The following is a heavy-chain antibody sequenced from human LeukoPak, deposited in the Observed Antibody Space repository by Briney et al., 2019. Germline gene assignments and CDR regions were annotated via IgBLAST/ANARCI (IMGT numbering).Heavy chain of an antibody. CDR1: GRSFSGYY. Sequence: PSETLSLTCAVYGRSFSGYYWSWIRQPPGKGLECLGEINHSGSTNYTPSLKSRVTISVDTPNNQFSLKLSSVTAADPPVYYCARGYALGDCTNGVCYGKPFDYWGEGTLVTDSP. J-gene: IGHJ4*02. CDR3: ARGYALGDCTNGVCYGKPFDY. D-gene: IGHD2-8*01. V-gene: IGHV4-34*01. CDR2: INHSGST.